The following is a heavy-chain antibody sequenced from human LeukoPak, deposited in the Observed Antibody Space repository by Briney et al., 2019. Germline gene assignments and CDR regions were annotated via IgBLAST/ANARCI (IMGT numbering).Heavy chain of an antibody. J-gene: IGHJ4*02. CDR3: ARSNSYAFDY. V-gene: IGHV3-30*02. CDR2: IRFDGSVK. D-gene: IGHD3-16*01. Sequence: GGSLRLSCAASGFTFSNSGMHWVRQAPGTGLEWVAFIRFDGSVKYYTDSVKGRFTISRDNSKNTLYLQMNSLRTEDTAVYYCARSNSYAFDYWGQGTLVTASS. CDR1: GFTFSNSG.